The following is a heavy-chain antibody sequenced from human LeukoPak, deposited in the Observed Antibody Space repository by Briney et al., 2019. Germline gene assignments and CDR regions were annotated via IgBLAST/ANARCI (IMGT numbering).Heavy chain of an antibody. Sequence: PSETLSLTCTVSGGSISSYYWSWIRQPAGKGLEWIGRIYTSGSTNYNPSLKSRVTISVDKSKNQFSLKLSSVTAADTAVYYCARGSRIVAIDCWGQGTLVTVSS. CDR3: ARGSRIVAIDC. CDR2: IYTSGST. D-gene: IGHD5-12*01. CDR1: GGSISSYY. J-gene: IGHJ4*02. V-gene: IGHV4-4*07.